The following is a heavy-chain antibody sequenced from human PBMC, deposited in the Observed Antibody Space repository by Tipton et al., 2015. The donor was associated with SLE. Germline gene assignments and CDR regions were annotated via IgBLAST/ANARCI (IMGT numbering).Heavy chain of an antibody. D-gene: IGHD5-12*01. CDR2: ISGSGGST. J-gene: IGHJ4*02. CDR3: AKAPRGPAGGGGYSRSPGY. CDR1: GFTFSSYW. Sequence: SLRLPCAASGFTFSSYWMHWVRQAPGKGLEWVSTISGSGGSTYYADSVKGRFTISRDNSKNTLYLQMNSLRAEDTAMYYCAKAPRGPAGGGGYSRSPGYWGQGTLVTVSS. V-gene: IGHV3-23*01.